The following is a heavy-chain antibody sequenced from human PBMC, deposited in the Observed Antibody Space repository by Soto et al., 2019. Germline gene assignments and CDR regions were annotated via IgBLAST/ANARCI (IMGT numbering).Heavy chain of an antibody. V-gene: IGHV4-38-2*02. Sequence: SETLSLTCAVSGYSISSGYYWGWIRQPPGKGLEWIGSIYHSGSTHYNPSLKSRVTISVDTSKNQFSLKLSSVTAADTAVYYCARENGANYFAYWGQGTLVTVSS. CDR2: IYHSGST. CDR1: GYSISSGYY. J-gene: IGHJ4*02. D-gene: IGHD1-1*01. CDR3: ARENGANYFAY.